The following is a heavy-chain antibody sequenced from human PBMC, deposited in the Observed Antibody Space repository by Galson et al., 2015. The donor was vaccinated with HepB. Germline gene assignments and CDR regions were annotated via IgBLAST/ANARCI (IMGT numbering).Heavy chain of an antibody. CDR1: GFTFSSYW. CDR3: ARVGTILGERQVWFDP. Sequence: SLRLSCAASGFTFSSYWMHWVRQAPGKGLVWVSRINSDGSSTSYADSVKGRFTISRDNAKNTLYLQMNSLRAEDTAVYYCARVGTILGERQVWFDPWGQGTLVTVSS. J-gene: IGHJ5*02. V-gene: IGHV3-74*01. CDR2: INSDGSST. D-gene: IGHD3-10*02.